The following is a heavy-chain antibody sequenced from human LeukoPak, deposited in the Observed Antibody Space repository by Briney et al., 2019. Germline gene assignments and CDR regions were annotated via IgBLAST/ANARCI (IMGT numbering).Heavy chain of an antibody. J-gene: IGHJ4*02. Sequence: ASVKVSCKASGYTFTSYAMHWVRQAPGQRLEWMGWINAGNGNTKYSQKFQGRVTITADESTSTAYMELSSLTSEDTAVYYCARSRGPRAEYFDYWGQGTLVTVSS. CDR1: GYTFTSYA. CDR3: ARSRGPRAEYFDY. V-gene: IGHV1-3*01. CDR2: INAGNGNT. D-gene: IGHD2/OR15-2a*01.